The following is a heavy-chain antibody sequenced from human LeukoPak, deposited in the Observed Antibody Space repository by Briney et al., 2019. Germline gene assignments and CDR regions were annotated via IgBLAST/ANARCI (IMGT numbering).Heavy chain of an antibody. D-gene: IGHD2-15*01. CDR2: IYWNGGST. CDR3: ARGPGYCSAGSCYSSSYFDY. J-gene: IGHJ4*02. Sequence: GGSLRLSCAASGFNFDDYVMSWVRQVPGKGLEWVSDIYWNGGSTGYADSVKGRFTISRDNAKNSLYLQMSSLRAEDTALYYCARGPGYCSAGSCYSSSYFDYWGQGTLVTVSS. CDR1: GFNFDDYV. V-gene: IGHV3-20*04.